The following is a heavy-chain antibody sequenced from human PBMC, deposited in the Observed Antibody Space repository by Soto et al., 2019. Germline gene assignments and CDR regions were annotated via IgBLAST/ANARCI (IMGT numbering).Heavy chain of an antibody. CDR2: IIPMFGTA. CDR3: AREAPYRGTTSHFDY. V-gene: IGHV1-69*01. Sequence: QMQLVQSGADVKKPGASVKVSCKASGGTFNTYAISWVRQAPGQGLEWMGGIIPMFGTANYAQKFQGRVTIIADESTSTAYMELSRLRSEDTAVYYCAREAPYRGTTSHFDYWGQGTLVTVSS. CDR1: GGTFNTYA. J-gene: IGHJ4*02. D-gene: IGHD1-7*01.